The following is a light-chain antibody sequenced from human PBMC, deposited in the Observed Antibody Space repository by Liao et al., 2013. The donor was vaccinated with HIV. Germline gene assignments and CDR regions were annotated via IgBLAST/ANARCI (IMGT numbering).Light chain of an antibody. CDR2: EDT. CDR3: QAWDISTHVV. CDR1: KLGDKY. Sequence: SYELTQPPSVSVSPGQTASVTCSGDKLGDKYVSWYQQRPGQSPVLVIYEDTKRPSGIPERFSGSNSGNTATLTVSGTQPLDEADYYCQAWDISTHVVFGGGTKLTVL. V-gene: IGLV3-1*01. J-gene: IGLJ2*01.